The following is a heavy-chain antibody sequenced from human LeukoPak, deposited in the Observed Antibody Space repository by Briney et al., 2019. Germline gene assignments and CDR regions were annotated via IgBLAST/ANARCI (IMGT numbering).Heavy chain of an antibody. CDR2: IYYSGST. CDR3: ARDKIRKIDY. D-gene: IGHD1-14*01. Sequence: SETLSLTCTVSGGSISSSSYYWGWIRQPPGKGLEWIGSIYYSGSTYYNPSLKSRVTISVDTSKNQFSLELSSVTAADTAVYYCARDKIRKIDYWGQGTLVTVSS. J-gene: IGHJ4*02. V-gene: IGHV4-39*07. CDR1: GGSISSSSYY.